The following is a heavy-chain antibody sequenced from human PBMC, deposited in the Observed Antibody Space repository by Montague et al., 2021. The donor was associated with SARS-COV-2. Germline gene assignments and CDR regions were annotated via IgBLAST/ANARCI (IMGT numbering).Heavy chain of an antibody. J-gene: IGHJ3*02. D-gene: IGHD2-8*02. CDR3: AREQADIVLVVYVDDAFDI. CDR2: IYYSGST. V-gene: IGHV4-39*07. CDR1: GGSISSSSYY. Sequence: SETLSLTCTVSGGSISSSSYYWGWIRQPPGKGLEWIGSIYYSGSTYYNPSLKSRVTISVDTSKNQFSLKLSSVTAADTAVYYCAREQADIVLVVYVDDAFDIWGQGTMVTVSS.